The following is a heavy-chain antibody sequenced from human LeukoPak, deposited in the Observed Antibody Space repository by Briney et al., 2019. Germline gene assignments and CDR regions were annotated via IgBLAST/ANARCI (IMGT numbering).Heavy chain of an antibody. D-gene: IGHD3-10*01. CDR1: GDSISSYY. J-gene: IGHJ6*03. CDR3: ARGEHSDYYGSGSYYYYYYYMDV. V-gene: IGHV4-59*01. Sequence: ASETLSLTYTVSGDSISSYYWSWIRQPPGKGLEWIGYIYYSGSTNYNPSLKSRVTVSVDTSKNQFSLKLSSVTAADTAVYYCARGEHSDYYGSGSYYYYYYYMDVWGKGTTVTVSS. CDR2: IYYSGST.